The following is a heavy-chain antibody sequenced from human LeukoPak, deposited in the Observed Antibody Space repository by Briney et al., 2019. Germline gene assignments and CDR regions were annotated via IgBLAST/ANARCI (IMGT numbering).Heavy chain of an antibody. Sequence: ASVKVSCKASGYTFSSYGISWVRQAPGQGLEWVGWISAYNGNTKYAQKLQGRVTLATDTSTSSAYLEFLSLRSVAAAENYVAKEGPGAYDFWGQGTLVTVSS. J-gene: IGHJ4*02. CDR3: AKEGPGAYDF. D-gene: IGHD2-21*01. CDR1: GYTFSSYG. V-gene: IGHV1-18*01. CDR2: ISAYNGNT.